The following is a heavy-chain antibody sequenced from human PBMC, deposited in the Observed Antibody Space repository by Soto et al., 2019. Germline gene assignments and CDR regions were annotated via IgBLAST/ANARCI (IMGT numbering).Heavy chain of an antibody. CDR1: GFTFSNYA. Sequence: HPGGSLRLSCAASGFTFSNYAIAWVRQAPGKGLEWVSGISGRGGTTYYADSVKGRFTISRDNSKDTLHLQMNSLRAEDTAVYYCAKTPRQWLVYFDYWGQGA. V-gene: IGHV3-23*01. CDR2: ISGRGGTT. D-gene: IGHD6-19*01. J-gene: IGHJ4*02. CDR3: AKTPRQWLVYFDY.